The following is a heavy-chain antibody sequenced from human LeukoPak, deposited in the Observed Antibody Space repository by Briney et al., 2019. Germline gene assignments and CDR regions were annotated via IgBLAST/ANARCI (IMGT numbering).Heavy chain of an antibody. CDR1: GFTLTSYG. V-gene: IGHV3-30*02. CDR3: AKDSVAYCGGDCYSLFDY. J-gene: IGHJ4*02. Sequence: GGSLRLSCAASGFTLTSYGMHWVRQAPGKGLEWVAFIRYDGSSKHYADSVKGRFTISRDNSKNTLYLQMNSLRAEDTAVYYCAKDSVAYCGGDCYSLFDYWGQGTLVTVSS. CDR2: IRYDGSSK. D-gene: IGHD2-21*01.